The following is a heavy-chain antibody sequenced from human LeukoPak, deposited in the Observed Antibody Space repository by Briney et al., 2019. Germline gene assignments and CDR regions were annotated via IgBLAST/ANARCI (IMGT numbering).Heavy chain of an antibody. D-gene: IGHD6-19*01. CDR1: GFTFSSYW. J-gene: IGHJ4*02. CDR3: SSTLVGAVARRDQ. V-gene: IGHV3-7*01. Sequence: GGSLRVSCAASGFTFSSYWMSWVRQAPGKGLGWVANIKQDGSEKYYVDSVKGRFTVSRDNAKNSLYLQMNSLRAEDTAVYYWSSTLVGAVARRDQWGQGTLVTVSS. CDR2: IKQDGSEK.